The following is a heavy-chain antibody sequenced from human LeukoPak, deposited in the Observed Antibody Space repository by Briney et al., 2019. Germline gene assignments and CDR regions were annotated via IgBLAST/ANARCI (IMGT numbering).Heavy chain of an antibody. V-gene: IGHV3-30*02. J-gene: IGHJ6*03. Sequence: PGGSLRLSCAASGFTFSSYGMHWVRQAPGKGLEWVAFIRYDGSNKYYADSVKGRFTISRDNSKNTLYLQMNSLRAEDTAVYYCAKSPIAVAGIPNYYYYYMDVWGKGTTVTISS. CDR2: IRYDGSNK. CDR1: GFTFSSYG. D-gene: IGHD6-19*01. CDR3: AKSPIAVAGIPNYYYYYMDV.